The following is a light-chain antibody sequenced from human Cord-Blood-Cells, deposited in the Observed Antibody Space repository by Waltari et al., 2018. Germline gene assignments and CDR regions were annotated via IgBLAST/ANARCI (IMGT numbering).Light chain of an antibody. J-gene: IGLJ2*01. Sequence: QSVLTQPPSVSAAPGQKVTISCSGSSSNIGNNYVSWYQQLPGTAPKLLIYEKNQRPAGIPDRFSGSKSGTSATLGITGLQTGDEADYYCGTWDSSLSAGVVFGGGTKLTVL. CDR2: EKN. CDR3: GTWDSSLSAGVV. V-gene: IGLV1-51*02. CDR1: SSNIGNNY.